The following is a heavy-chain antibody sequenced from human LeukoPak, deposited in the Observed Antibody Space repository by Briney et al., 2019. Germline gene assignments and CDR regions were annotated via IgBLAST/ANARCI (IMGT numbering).Heavy chain of an antibody. V-gene: IGHV3-23*01. J-gene: IGHJ4*02. Sequence: GGSLGLSCAASGFSFSNYWMSWVRQVPGKGLEWVSAISGSGGSTYYADSVKGRFTISRDNSKNTLYLQMNSLRAEDTAVYYCAKDRSSGFFDYWGQGTLVTVSS. CDR2: ISGSGGST. CDR1: GFSFSNYW. CDR3: AKDRSSGFFDY. D-gene: IGHD3-22*01.